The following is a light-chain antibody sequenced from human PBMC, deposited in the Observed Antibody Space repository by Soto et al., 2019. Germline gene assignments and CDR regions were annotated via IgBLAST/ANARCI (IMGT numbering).Light chain of an antibody. CDR3: QQYGSSPLT. CDR2: GAS. V-gene: IGKV3-20*01. CDR1: QSVRTY. Sequence: EIVLTQSPGTLSLSPGERATLSCRASQSVRTYLAWYQQKPGQAPRLLIYGASNRATGIPDRFSGSGSGTDFTLTMSRLEPEDFAVYYCQQYGSSPLTFGGGTKVDIK. J-gene: IGKJ4*01.